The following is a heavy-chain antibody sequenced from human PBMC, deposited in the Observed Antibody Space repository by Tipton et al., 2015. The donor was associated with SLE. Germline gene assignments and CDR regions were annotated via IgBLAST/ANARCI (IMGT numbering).Heavy chain of an antibody. Sequence: WSWIRQPPGKGLEWIGEINHSGSTNYNPSLKSRVTISVDTSKNQFSLKLSSVTAADTAVYYCARVWVWYGGRHFQHWGQGTLVTVSS. CDR3: ARVWVWYGGRHFQH. V-gene: IGHV4-34*01. D-gene: IGHD2-15*01. J-gene: IGHJ1*01. CDR2: INHSGST.